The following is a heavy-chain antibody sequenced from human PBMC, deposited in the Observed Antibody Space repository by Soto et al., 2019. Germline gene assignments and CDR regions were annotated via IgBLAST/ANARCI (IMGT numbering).Heavy chain of an antibody. CDR1: GGSISSYY. V-gene: IGHV4-59*01. J-gene: IGHJ4*02. Sequence: QVQLQESGPGLVKPSETLSLTCTVSGGSISSYYWSWIRQPPGKGLEWIGYIYYSGSTNYNPSLKSRVTISVDTSKNQFSLKLSSVTAADTAVYYCARAGSGWYVYFDYWGQGTLVTVSS. CDR2: IYYSGST. D-gene: IGHD6-19*01. CDR3: ARAGSGWYVYFDY.